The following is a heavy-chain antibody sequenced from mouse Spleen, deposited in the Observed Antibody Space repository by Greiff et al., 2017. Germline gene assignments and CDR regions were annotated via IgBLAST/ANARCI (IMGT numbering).Heavy chain of an antibody. D-gene: IGHD2-4*01. Sequence: VQLQQPGAELVMPGASVKLSCKASGYTFTSYWMHWVKQRPGQGLEWIGEIDPSDSYTNYNQKFKGKATLTVDKSSSTAYMQLSSLTSEDSAVYYCARYDYDGAFDYWGQGTTLTVSS. CDR2: IDPSDSYT. CDR1: GYTFTSYW. CDR3: ARYDYDGAFDY. J-gene: IGHJ2*01. V-gene: IGHV1-69*01.